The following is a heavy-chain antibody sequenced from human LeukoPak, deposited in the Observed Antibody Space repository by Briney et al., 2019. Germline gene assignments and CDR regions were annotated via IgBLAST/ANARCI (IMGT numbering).Heavy chain of an antibody. D-gene: IGHD3-9*01. CDR2: IYHSGGT. J-gene: IGHJ2*01. V-gene: IGHV4-38-2*01. CDR1: GYSISSGSY. CDR3: ATKRMTGYPAKYFHL. Sequence: SETLSLTCAVSGYSISSGSYWGWVRQPPGKGLEWVGSIYHSGGTYYNPSLKSRVTISLDTSKNQSSLKLNSVTAADTAVYYCATKRMTGYPAKYFHLWGRGTLVTVSS.